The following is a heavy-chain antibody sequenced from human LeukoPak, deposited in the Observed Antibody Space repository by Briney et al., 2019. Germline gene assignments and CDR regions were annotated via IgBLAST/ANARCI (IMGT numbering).Heavy chain of an antibody. CDR1: GGSISSYY. CDR2: IYYSGST. J-gene: IGHJ4*02. D-gene: IGHD6-13*01. V-gene: IGHV4-59*08. Sequence: PSETLSLTCSVSGGSISSYYWSWIRQPPAKGLEWIGYIYYSGSTNYNPSLKSRVTISVDTSKNQFSLKLSSVTAADTAVYYCARRTTYSNSCFDYWGQGTLVTVSS. CDR3: ARRTTYSNSCFDY.